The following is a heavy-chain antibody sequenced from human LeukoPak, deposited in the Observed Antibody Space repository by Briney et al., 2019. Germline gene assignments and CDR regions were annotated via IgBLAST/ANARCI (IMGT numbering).Heavy chain of an antibody. J-gene: IGHJ4*02. D-gene: IGHD6-6*01. CDR2: ISGSDCST. CDR1: GFTFSTYG. V-gene: IGHV3-23*01. Sequence: GGSLRLSCAASGFTFSTYGMNWLRQAPGQGLEWVSGISGSDCSTYYADSVKGRFTISRDNSKNTLFLQMNSLRAEDTALYYCAKGRGSIAARSIDYWGQGTLVTVSS. CDR3: AKGRGSIAARSIDY.